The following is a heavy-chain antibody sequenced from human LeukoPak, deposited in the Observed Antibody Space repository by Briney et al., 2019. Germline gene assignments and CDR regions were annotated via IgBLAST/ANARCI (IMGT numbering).Heavy chain of an antibody. CDR3: ARVQRRLAAAGILYYFDY. CDR1: GGSISSSNW. Sequence: SETLSLTCAVSGGSISSSNWWSWVRQPPGKGLEWIGEIYHSGSTYYNPSLKSRVTISVDTSKNQFSLKLSSVTAADTAVYYCARVQRRLAAAGILYYFDYWGQGTLVTVSS. J-gene: IGHJ4*02. CDR2: IYHSGST. V-gene: IGHV4-4*02. D-gene: IGHD6-13*01.